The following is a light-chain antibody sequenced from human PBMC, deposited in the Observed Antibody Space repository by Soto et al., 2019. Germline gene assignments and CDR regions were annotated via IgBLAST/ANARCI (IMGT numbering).Light chain of an antibody. V-gene: IGKV2-28*01. CDR2: LGS. CDR3: MQALQTPRT. J-gene: IGKJ1*01. Sequence: DVVMTQSPLSLPVTPGEPASISCRSSQSLLHSNGYNYLDWYLQKPGQSPLLRIYLGSNRASGVPDRFSGSGSGTDFTLKISRVEAEDVGVYYCMQALQTPRTFGQGTKVEIK. CDR1: QSLLHSNGYNY.